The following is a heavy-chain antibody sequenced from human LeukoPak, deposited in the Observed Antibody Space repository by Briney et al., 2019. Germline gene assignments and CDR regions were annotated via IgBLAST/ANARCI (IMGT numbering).Heavy chain of an antibody. CDR1: GGSFSGYH. J-gene: IGHJ3*02. V-gene: IGHV4-34*01. Sequence: SETLSLTCAVYGGSFSGYHWSWIRQPPGKGLEWIGEINHSGSTNYNPSLKSRVTISVDTSKNQFSLKLSSVTAADTAVYYCARLMVRGVIIPRRAFDIWGQGTMVTVSS. D-gene: IGHD3-10*01. CDR3: ARLMVRGVIIPRRAFDI. CDR2: INHSGST.